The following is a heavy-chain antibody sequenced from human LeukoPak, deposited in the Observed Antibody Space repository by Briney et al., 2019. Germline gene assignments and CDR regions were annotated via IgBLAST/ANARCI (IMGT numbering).Heavy chain of an antibody. Sequence: ESGPTLVKPTQTLTLTCSFSGFSLNTNRMCVSWIRQPPGKALEWLALIDWDDDKYYSTSLKTRLTISKDTSKNQVVLTMTNMDPVDTATYFCARMVNYYDGGAFDIWGQGTVVTVSS. CDR1: GFSLNTNRMC. CDR3: ARMVNYYDGGAFDI. J-gene: IGHJ3*02. V-gene: IGHV2-70*01. D-gene: IGHD3-22*01. CDR2: IDWDDDK.